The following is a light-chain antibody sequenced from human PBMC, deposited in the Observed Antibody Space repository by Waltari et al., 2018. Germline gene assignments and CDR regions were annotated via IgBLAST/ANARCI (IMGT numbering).Light chain of an antibody. Sequence: QSALTQPASVSGSPGPSITLSCPGTSRGVGGYNFGSRYQQHPGKAPKLMIYEVSKRPAWVSNRFSGSKSGNTASLTISGLQAEDEADYYCSSYTSSSTYVFGTGTKVTVL. CDR3: SSYTSSSTYV. V-gene: IGLV2-14*01. CDR2: EVS. CDR1: SRGVGGYNF. J-gene: IGLJ1*01.